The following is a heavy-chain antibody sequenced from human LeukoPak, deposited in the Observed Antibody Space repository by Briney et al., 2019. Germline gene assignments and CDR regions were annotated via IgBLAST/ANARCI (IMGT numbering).Heavy chain of an antibody. V-gene: IGHV3-48*03. CDR3: ASGTQSDY. CDR2: ISNSGHII. Sequence: PGGSLRLSCAASGFTFSTYAMHWVRQAPGKGLEWVSYISNSGHIIYYADSVKGRFTISRDNAKNSLYLQMNSLRAEDTAVYYCASGTQSDYWGQGTLVTVSS. D-gene: IGHD1-14*01. J-gene: IGHJ4*02. CDR1: GFTFSTYA.